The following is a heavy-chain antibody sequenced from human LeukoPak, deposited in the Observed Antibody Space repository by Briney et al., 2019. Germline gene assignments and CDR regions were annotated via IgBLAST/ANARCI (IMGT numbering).Heavy chain of an antibody. Sequence: GGSLRLSCAASGFTFSSYEMNWVRQAPGRGVEWVSYISSSGSTIYYADSVKGRFTISRDNAKHSLYLQMNSLRAEDTGVYYCARDVREYSYGLFDYWGQGTLVTVSS. CDR2: ISSSGSTI. CDR3: ARDVREYSYGLFDY. J-gene: IGHJ4*02. D-gene: IGHD5-18*01. V-gene: IGHV3-48*03. CDR1: GFTFSSYE.